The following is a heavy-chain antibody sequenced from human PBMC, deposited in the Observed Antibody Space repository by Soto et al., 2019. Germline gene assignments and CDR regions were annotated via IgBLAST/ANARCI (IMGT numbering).Heavy chain of an antibody. Sequence: QVQLQESGPGLVKPSETLSLTCTVSGYSIRTYYWSWIRQPPGRGLEWIGYIYYSGNTNYNHSLRSRGTISVDMSKKQLSLKSSSVAAADTDVYYCARVSPLIDFGLSTGYPVYYYMYVWGEGTTVTVS. J-gene: IGHJ6*03. CDR1: GYSIRTYY. CDR3: ARVSPLIDFGLSTGYPVYYYMYV. D-gene: IGHD3-9*01. V-gene: IGHV4-59*01. CDR2: IYYSGNT.